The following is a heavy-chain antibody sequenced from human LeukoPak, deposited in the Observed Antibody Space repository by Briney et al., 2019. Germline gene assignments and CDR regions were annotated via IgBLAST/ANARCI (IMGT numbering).Heavy chain of an antibody. CDR3: ARAPTFDI. J-gene: IGHJ3*02. Sequence: ASVKVSCKASGYTFTGYYMHWVRQAPGQGLEWMGWINPNSGDTNSAQNFQGRVTVTRDTSISTAYMELTRLRSDDTAVYYCARAPTFDIWGQGTMVTVSS. CDR2: INPNSGDT. V-gene: IGHV1-2*02. CDR1: GYTFTGYY.